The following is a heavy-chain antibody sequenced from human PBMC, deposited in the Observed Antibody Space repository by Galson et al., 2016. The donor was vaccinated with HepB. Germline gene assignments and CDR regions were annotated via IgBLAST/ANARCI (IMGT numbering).Heavy chain of an antibody. V-gene: IGHV5-51*01. CDR1: GYSFNTYW. Sequence: QSGAEVKKAGESLKISCKGSGYSFNTYWIGWVRQVPGKGLEWVGIIYPDDSETRYSPAFQGQVTISADKSTSTAFLQWTSLKASDSAIYYCAISSGFGEMSHVGLDYWGQGSLVTVSP. J-gene: IGHJ4*02. CDR2: IYPDDSET. D-gene: IGHD3-10*01. CDR3: AISSGFGEMSHVGLDY.